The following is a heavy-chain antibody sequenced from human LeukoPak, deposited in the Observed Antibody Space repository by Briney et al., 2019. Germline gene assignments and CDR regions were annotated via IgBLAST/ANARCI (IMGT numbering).Heavy chain of an antibody. Sequence: GESLKISCKGSGHSFTSYWIGWVRQMPGKGLEWMGIIYPGDSDTRYSPSFQGQVTISADKSIGTAYLQWSSLKASDTAMYYCARAPLQYCSGGSCQSPPDYWGQGTLVTVSS. V-gene: IGHV5-51*01. J-gene: IGHJ4*02. CDR2: IYPGDSDT. CDR1: GHSFTSYW. CDR3: ARAPLQYCSGGSCQSPPDY. D-gene: IGHD2-15*01.